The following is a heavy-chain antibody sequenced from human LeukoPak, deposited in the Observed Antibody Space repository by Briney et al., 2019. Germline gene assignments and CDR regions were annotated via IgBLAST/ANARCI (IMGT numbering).Heavy chain of an antibody. D-gene: IGHD3-16*01. J-gene: IGHJ1*01. CDR1: GDSISSYY. V-gene: IGHV4-59*01. Sequence: SETLSLTCIVSGDSISSYYWSWIRQPPGKGLEWIGDIYFSGSTNYNPSLKSRVTISVDTSKNKFSLKLTSVTAADTAVYFCARSLYTSYKYFHHWGQGTLVTVSS. CDR2: IYFSGST. CDR3: ARSLYTSYKYFHH.